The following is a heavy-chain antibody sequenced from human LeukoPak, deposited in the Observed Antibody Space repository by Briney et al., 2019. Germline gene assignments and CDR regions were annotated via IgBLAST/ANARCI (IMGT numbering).Heavy chain of an antibody. D-gene: IGHD5-12*01. J-gene: IGHJ4*02. CDR1: GYTFTGYY. CDR3: ARDAGIVATEYYFDY. V-gene: IGHV1-2*02. CDR2: INPNSGGT. Sequence: ASVKVSCKASGYTFTGYYMHWVRQAPGQGLEWMGWINPNSGGTNYAQKFQGRVTMTRDTSISTAYMELSRLRSDDTAVYYCARDAGIVATEYYFDYWGQGTLVTDSS.